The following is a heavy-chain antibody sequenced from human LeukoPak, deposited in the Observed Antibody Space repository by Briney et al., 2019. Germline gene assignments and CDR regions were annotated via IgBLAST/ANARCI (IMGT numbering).Heavy chain of an antibody. CDR3: ARCIWFGEFGY. CDR1: GFTFSSYG. J-gene: IGHJ4*02. CDR2: ISYDGSNK. Sequence: PGGSLRLSCAASGFTFSSYGMHWVRQAPGKGLEWVAVISYDGSNKYYADSVKGRFTISRDNAKNSLYLQMNSLRAEDTAVYYCARCIWFGEFGYWGQGTLVTVSS. D-gene: IGHD3-10*01. V-gene: IGHV3-30*03.